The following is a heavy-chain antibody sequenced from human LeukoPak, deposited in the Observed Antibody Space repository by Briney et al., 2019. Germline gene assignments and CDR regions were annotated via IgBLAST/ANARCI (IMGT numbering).Heavy chain of an antibody. V-gene: IGHV5-51*01. D-gene: IGHD3-16*02. J-gene: IGHJ4*02. CDR3: ARMIGLGEVSPYFDY. CDR2: IYPGDSDI. Sequence: GESLKISCKGSGYSFTSYWIGWVRQMPGKGLEWMGIIYPGDSDIRYSPPFQGQVTISADKSISTAYLQWNSLKASDTAMYYCARMIGLGEVSPYFDYWGQGSLVTVSS. CDR1: GYSFTSYW.